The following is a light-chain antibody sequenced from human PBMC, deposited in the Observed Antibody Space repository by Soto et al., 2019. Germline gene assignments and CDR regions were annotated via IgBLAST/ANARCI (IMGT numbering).Light chain of an antibody. CDR2: GGS. V-gene: IGKV3-20*01. CDR3: QQYSSSRT. CDR1: QSVSSNH. Sequence: EILMTQSPATLSVSPGERATLSCRASQSVSSNHLAWYQQKPGQAPRLRIYGGSSRATGIPVRFSGSGSETDFTLTITRLEPEDFAVYYCQQYSSSRTFGQGTKVDIK. J-gene: IGKJ1*01.